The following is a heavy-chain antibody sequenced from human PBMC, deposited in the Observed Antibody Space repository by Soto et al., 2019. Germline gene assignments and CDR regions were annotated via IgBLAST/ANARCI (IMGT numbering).Heavy chain of an antibody. V-gene: IGHV4-59*01. CDR1: GGSISSYY. Sequence: XTLSVPCTVSGGSISSYYWSWIRQPPGKGLEWIGYIYYSGSTNYNPSLKSRVTISVDTSKKQFSLKLSSVTAADTDVYYCARTYDSSGYYFDYWGQGTLGTVS. CDR2: IYYSGST. D-gene: IGHD3-22*01. J-gene: IGHJ4*02. CDR3: ARTYDSSGYYFDY.